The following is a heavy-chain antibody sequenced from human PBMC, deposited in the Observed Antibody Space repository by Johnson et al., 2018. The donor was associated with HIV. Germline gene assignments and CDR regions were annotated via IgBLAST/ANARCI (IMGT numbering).Heavy chain of an antibody. J-gene: IGHJ3*02. Sequence: QVQLVESGGGVVQPGRSLRLSCAASGFTFSSYAMHWVRQAPGKGLEWVAVISYDGSNKYYADSVKGRFTISRDNAKNSLYLQMNSLRAEDTALYYCARARGEGAARTDAFDIWGQGTMVTVSS. V-gene: IGHV3-30-3*01. CDR2: ISYDGSNK. CDR1: GFTFSSYA. CDR3: ARARGEGAARTDAFDI. D-gene: IGHD6-6*01.